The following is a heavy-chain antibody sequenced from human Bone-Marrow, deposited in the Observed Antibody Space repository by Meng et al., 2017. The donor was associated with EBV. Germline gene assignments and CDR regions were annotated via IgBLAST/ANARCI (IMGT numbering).Heavy chain of an antibody. Sequence: SGRVKPSETLSLTWSVSGRPVRRGGYYWSWIRQPPGKGLEWIGYIYYSGDTTYNPSLKSRVTMSVDTSKNQFSLKLSLVTAADTAVYYCARGISSGWDYYFDYWGQGTLVTVSS. CDR3: ARGISSGWDYYFDY. CDR1: GRPVRRGGYY. CDR2: IYYSGDT. J-gene: IGHJ4*02. V-gene: IGHV4-61*08. D-gene: IGHD6-19*01.